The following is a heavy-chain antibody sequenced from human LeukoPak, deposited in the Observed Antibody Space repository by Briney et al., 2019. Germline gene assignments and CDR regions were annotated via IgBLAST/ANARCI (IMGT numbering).Heavy chain of an antibody. V-gene: IGHV4-34*01. D-gene: IGHD4-17*01. CDR3: AREGDYGLGY. J-gene: IGHJ4*02. CDR1: GGSFSGYY. CDR2: INHSGST. Sequence: SETLSLTCAVYGGSFSGYYWSWIRQPPGKGLEWIGEINHSGSTNYNPSLRSRVTISVDTSKNQSSLKLSSVTAADTAVYYCAREGDYGLGYWGQGTLVTVSS.